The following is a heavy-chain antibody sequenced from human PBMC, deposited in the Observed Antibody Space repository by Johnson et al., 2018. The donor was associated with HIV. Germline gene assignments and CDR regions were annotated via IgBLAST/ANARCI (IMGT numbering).Heavy chain of an antibody. CDR2: IGTAGDT. CDR1: GFIVGTKY. CDR3: ARGDDIRNGAFDI. Sequence: VQLVESGGGLIQPGGSLRLACVASGFIVGTKYMSWVRQAPGKGLEWVSVIGTAGDTYYPGSVNGRFTISRENAKHSLYLQMNSLRAEDTAVYYCARGDDIRNGAFDIWGQGTMVTVSS. D-gene: IGHD3-16*01. V-gene: IGHV3-53*01. J-gene: IGHJ3*02.